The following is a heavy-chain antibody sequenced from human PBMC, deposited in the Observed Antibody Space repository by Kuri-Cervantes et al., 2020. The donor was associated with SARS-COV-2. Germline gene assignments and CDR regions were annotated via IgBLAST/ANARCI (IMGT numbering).Heavy chain of an antibody. CDR3: AGSSIAPNYYYTGMDV. D-gene: IGHD3-10*01. CDR2: ISAYNGNT. CDR1: GYTFTSYG. V-gene: IGHV1-18*04. J-gene: IGHJ6*02. Sequence: ASVKVTCKASGYTFTSYGVSWLRQAAGQGLEWRGWISAYNGNTHYAQKLQGRVTMTTDTSTSTAYMALRSLRSDDTAVYYCAGSSIAPNYYYTGMDVWGQGTTVTVSS.